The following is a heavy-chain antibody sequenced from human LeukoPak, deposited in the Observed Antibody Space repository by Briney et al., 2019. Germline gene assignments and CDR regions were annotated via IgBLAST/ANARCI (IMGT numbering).Heavy chain of an antibody. V-gene: IGHV4-4*07. CDR2: ICTSGST. Sequence: PSETLSLTCTVSGGSISSYCWSCILQPAGKGLEWIGRICTSGSTNYNPSLKSRVTMSVDTSKNQFSLKLSSVTAADTAVYYCAEVGQWLRVWSQGTLVTVSS. CDR1: GGSISSYC. CDR3: AEVGQWLRV. J-gene: IGHJ4*02. D-gene: IGHD6-19*01.